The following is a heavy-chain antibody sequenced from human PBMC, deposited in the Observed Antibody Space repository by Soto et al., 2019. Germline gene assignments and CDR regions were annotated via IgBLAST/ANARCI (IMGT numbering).Heavy chain of an antibody. CDR2: INSGGTTT. D-gene: IGHD5-12*01. CDR3: VNGGYTGAGINYFDS. J-gene: IGHJ4*02. V-gene: IGHV3-74*01. CDR1: GFTFSNSW. Sequence: PGGSLRLSCAASGFTFSNSWIHWVRQAPGKGLVWVSRINSGGTTTNYADSVKGRFTISRDNAKNTLYLQLNSLRVEDTAVYYCVNGGYTGAGINYFDSWGEGTLVTVSP.